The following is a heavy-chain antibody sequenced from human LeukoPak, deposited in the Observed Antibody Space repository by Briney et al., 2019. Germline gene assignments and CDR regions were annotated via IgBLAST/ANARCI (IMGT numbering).Heavy chain of an antibody. CDR3: ARVGFYYDITGYYFTEYFQH. J-gene: IGHJ1*01. CDR1: GVSISSSNSY. D-gene: IGHD3-22*01. CDR2: IYYSGNT. Sequence: SETLSLTCTVSGVSISSSNSYWGWIRQPPGKGLEWIGSIYYSGNTYYNASLKSQVSISIDTSKNQFSLRLTSVTAADTAVYYCARVGFYYDITGYYFTEYFQHWGQGTLVTVSS. V-gene: IGHV4-39*01.